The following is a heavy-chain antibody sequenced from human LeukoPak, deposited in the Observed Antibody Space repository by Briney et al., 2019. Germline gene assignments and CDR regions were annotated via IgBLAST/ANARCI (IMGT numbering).Heavy chain of an antibody. V-gene: IGHV1-18*01. D-gene: IGHD1-1*01. J-gene: IGHJ1*01. Sequence: QKLQGRVTMTTDTSTSTAYMELRSLRSDDTAVYYCASSDGKYFQHWGQGTLVTVSS. CDR3: ASSDGKYFQH.